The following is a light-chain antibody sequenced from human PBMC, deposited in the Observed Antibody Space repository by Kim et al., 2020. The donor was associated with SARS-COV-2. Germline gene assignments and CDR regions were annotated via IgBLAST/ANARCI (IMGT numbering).Light chain of an antibody. V-gene: IGKV1-17*01. Sequence: YIGDRVTITCRESTGISSDLGWYQQKPGKAPKRLSYAASSLQSGVPSRFSGSGSGTEFTLTISSLQPEDFATYYCLQHNSYPLTFGGGTKVDIK. CDR2: AAS. CDR3: LQHNSYPLT. J-gene: IGKJ4*01. CDR1: TGISSD.